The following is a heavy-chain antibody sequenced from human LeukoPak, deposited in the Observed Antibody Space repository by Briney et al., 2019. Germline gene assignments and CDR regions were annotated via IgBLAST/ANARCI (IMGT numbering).Heavy chain of an antibody. CDR1: GFTFSSYE. D-gene: IGHD2-15*01. J-gene: IGHJ4*02. V-gene: IGHV3-48*03. Sequence: GGSLRLSCAASGFTFSSYEMNWVRQAPGKGLECISYISGSGNTMYYADSVKGRFTISRDNAKKSLYLQMNSLRADDTAVYYCARDVGVYCSGGSCTACDYWGQGTLVTVSS. CDR3: ARDVGVYCSGGSCTACDY. CDR2: ISGSGNTM.